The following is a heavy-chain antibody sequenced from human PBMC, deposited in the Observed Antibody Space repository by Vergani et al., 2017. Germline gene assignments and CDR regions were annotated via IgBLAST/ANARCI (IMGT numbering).Heavy chain of an antibody. CDR3: VKDHSRLRYFDWLLADYCDY. J-gene: IGHJ4*02. Sequence: EVQLVESGGGLVQPGGSLRLSCSASGFTFSSYAMHWVRQAPGKGLEYVSAISSNGGSTYYAASVKGRFTISRDNSKNTLYLQMSSLRAEDTAVYYCVKDHSRLRYFDWLLADYCDYWGQGTLVTVSS. CDR2: ISSNGGST. CDR1: GFTFSSYA. V-gene: IGHV3-64D*06. D-gene: IGHD3-9*01.